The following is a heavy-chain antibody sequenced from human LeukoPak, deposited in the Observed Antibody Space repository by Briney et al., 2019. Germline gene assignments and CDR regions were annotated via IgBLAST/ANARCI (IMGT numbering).Heavy chain of an antibody. Sequence: GGSLRLSCGASGFTFSSCAMTWVRQAPGKGLEWVSAISGSGDNTYYADSVKGRFTISRDNSKTTLNLQMNSLRAEDTAVYYCAKGIGLAVAGLHYWGQGTLVVVSS. CDR2: ISGSGDNT. V-gene: IGHV3-23*01. CDR3: AKGIGLAVAGLHY. CDR1: GFTFSSCA. J-gene: IGHJ4*02. D-gene: IGHD6-19*01.